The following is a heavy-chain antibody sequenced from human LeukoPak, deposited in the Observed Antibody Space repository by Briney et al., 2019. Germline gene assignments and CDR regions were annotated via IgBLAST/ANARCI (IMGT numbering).Heavy chain of an antibody. Sequence: TSETLSLTCAVYGGSFSGYYWIWIRQPPGKGLEWIGEINHSGSTNYNPSLKSRVTISVDTSKNQFSLKLSSVTAADTAVYYCARGGNFQHWGQGTLVTVSS. V-gene: IGHV4-34*01. CDR3: ARGGNFQH. CDR1: GGSFSGYY. J-gene: IGHJ1*01. D-gene: IGHD3-10*01. CDR2: INHSGST.